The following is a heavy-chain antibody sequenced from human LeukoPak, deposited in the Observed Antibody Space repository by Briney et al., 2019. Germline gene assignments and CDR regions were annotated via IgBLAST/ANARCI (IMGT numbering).Heavy chain of an antibody. CDR1: GFTFSNAW. CDR2: FKSKTDGGTT. CDR3: TTDFEVYSGYAFDY. V-gene: IGHV3-15*01. D-gene: IGHD5-12*01. Sequence: GGSLRLSCAPSGFTFSNAWMSCVRDAPGKGLEWVGHFKSKTDGGTTNYTAPVKGRFTISRDDSKSTLYLQMNSPKTEDTAGYYCTTDFEVYSGYAFDYWGQGTVVTVSS. J-gene: IGHJ4*02.